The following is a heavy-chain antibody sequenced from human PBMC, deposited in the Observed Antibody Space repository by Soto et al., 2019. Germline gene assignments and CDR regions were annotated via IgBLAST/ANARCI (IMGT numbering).Heavy chain of an antibody. J-gene: IGHJ4*02. CDR1: GYTFTSYA. V-gene: IGHV1-3*01. CDR3: ARGPDYYDSSGYYEVFFDY. Sequence: ASVKVSCKASGYTFTSYAIHWVRQAPGQRLEWMGWINAGNGNTKYSQKFQGRVTITRDTSASTAYMELSSLRSEDTAVYYCARGPDYYDSSGYYEVFFDYWGQGTLVTVSS. CDR2: INAGNGNT. D-gene: IGHD3-22*01.